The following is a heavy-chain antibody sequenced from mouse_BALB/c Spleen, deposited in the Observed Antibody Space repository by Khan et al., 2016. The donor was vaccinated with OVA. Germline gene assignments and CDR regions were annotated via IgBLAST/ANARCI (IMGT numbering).Heavy chain of an antibody. D-gene: IGHD1-1*01. J-gene: IGHJ4*01. CDR2: ISTSGSYT. V-gene: IGHV5-6*01. Sequence: EVELVESGGDLVKPGGSLKLSCAASGFTFSRYGMSWVRQTPDKRLEWVAIISTSGSYTYYPDSVKGRFTMSRDKAMNTLYLQMSSLKSEDTAMYYCARCLNDTSYDYYDMDYWGQGTSITVSS. CDR3: ARCLNDTSYDYYDMDY. CDR1: GFTFSRYG.